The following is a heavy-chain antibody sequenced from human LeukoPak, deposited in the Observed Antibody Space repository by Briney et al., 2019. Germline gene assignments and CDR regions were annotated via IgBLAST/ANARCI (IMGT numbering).Heavy chain of an antibody. V-gene: IGHV3-23*01. D-gene: IGHD6-19*01. CDR1: GFTFDDYA. CDR3: AKGTGYSSGWYYLDY. J-gene: IGHJ4*02. CDR2: ISGSGGST. Sequence: GGSLRLSCAASGFTFDDYAMHWVRQAPGKGLEWVSAISGSGGSTYYADSVKGRFTISRDNSKNTLYLQMNSLRAEDTALYYCAKGTGYSSGWYYLDYWGQGTLVTVSS.